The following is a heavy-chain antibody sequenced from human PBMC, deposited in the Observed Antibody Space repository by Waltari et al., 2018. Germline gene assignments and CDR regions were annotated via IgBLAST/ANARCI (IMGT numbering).Heavy chain of an antibody. CDR3: ARGPYYYDSSGYRPDAFDI. D-gene: IGHD3-22*01. V-gene: IGHV1-2*02. Sequence: QVQLVQSGAEVKKPGASVKVSCKASGYTFTGYYMHWVRQAPGQGLEWMGWINPNSGGTNYAQKFQGRVTMTRDTSISTAYMELSRLRSDDTAVYYCARGPYYYDSSGYRPDAFDIWGQGTMVTVSS. CDR1: GYTFTGYY. J-gene: IGHJ3*02. CDR2: INPNSGGT.